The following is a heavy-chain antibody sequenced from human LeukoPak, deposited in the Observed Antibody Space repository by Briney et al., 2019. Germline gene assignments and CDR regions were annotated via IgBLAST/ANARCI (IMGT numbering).Heavy chain of an antibody. CDR1: GGSFSGYY. J-gene: IGHJ4*02. D-gene: IGHD1-26*01. Sequence: PSETLSLTCAVYGGSFSGYYWSWIRQPPGKGLEWIGEINHSGSTNYNPSLKSRVTISVDTSKNQFSLKLSSVTAADTAVYYCARFGGMGATGWYYFDYWGQGTLVTVSS. CDR2: INHSGST. V-gene: IGHV4-34*01. CDR3: ARFGGMGATGWYYFDY.